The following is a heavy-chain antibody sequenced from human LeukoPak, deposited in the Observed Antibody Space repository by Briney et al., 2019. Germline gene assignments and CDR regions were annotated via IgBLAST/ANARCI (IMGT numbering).Heavy chain of an antibody. J-gene: IGHJ4*02. V-gene: IGHV1-2*02. D-gene: IGHD2-8*01. Sequence: ASVKVSCKASGYTFTGYDMHWVRQAPGQGREGMGWINPNSGGTNYAQKFQGRVTMTRDTSISTAYMELSRLRSDDTAVYYCAREVSKIVLMVYATFDYWGQGTLVTVSS. CDR2: INPNSGGT. CDR1: GYTFTGYD. CDR3: AREVSKIVLMVYATFDY.